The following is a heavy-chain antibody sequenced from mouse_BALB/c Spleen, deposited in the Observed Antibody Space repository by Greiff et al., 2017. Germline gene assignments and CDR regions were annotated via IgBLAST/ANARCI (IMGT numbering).Heavy chain of an antibody. CDR2: ISSGGST. J-gene: IGHJ2*01. CDR3: AREGLTTVVPRDFDY. Sequence: EVKLMESGGGLVKPGGSLKLSCAASGFTFSSYAMSWVRQTPEKRLEWVASISSGGSTYYPDSVKGRFTISRDNARNILYLQMSSLRSEDTAMYYCAREGLTTVVPRDFDYWGQGTTLTVSS. CDR1: GFTFSSYA. V-gene: IGHV5-6-5*01. D-gene: IGHD1-1*01.